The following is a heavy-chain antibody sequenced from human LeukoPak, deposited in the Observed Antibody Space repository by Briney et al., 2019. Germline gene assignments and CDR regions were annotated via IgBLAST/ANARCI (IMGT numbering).Heavy chain of an antibody. J-gene: IGHJ4*02. CDR1: GFTVSSNY. Sequence: GGSLRLSCAASGFTVSSNYMSWVRQAPGKGLEWVANIKQDGSEKYYVDSVKGRFTISRDNAKNSLYLQMNSLRAEDTAVYYCARTSGSYRYYFDYWGQGTLVTVSS. D-gene: IGHD1-26*01. CDR2: IKQDGSEK. CDR3: ARTSGSYRYYFDY. V-gene: IGHV3-7*01.